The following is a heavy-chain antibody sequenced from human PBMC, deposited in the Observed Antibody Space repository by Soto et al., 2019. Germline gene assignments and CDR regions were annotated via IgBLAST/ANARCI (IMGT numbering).Heavy chain of an antibody. CDR2: IWYDGSNT. D-gene: IGHD2-15*01. J-gene: IGHJ4*01. V-gene: IGHV3-33*01. Sequence: GSLRLSCVASGFFLRDFGMHWVRQAPGKGLEWVSVIWYDGSNTYQGESVKGRFTMSRDISKNTLYLQMDSLRPEDTAVYYCAISSGGKSHPLDYWGHGTLVTVSS. CDR3: AISSGGKSHPLDY. CDR1: GFFLRDFG.